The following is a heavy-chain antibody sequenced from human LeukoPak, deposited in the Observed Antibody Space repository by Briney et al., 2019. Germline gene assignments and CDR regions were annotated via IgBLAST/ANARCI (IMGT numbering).Heavy chain of an antibody. Sequence: GGSLRLSCAASGFTVSSNYMSWVRQAPGKGLEWVSVIYSGGSTYYADSVKGRFTISRDNSKNTLYLQMNSLRAEDTAVYYCARDVGGYSYGSNFDYWGQGTLVTVSS. CDR2: IYSGGST. D-gene: IGHD5-18*01. CDR3: ARDVGGYSYGSNFDY. CDR1: GFTVSSNY. V-gene: IGHV3-66*02. J-gene: IGHJ4*02.